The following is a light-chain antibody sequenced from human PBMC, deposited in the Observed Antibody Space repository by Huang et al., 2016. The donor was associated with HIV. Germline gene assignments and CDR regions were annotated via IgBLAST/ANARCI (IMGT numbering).Light chain of an antibody. CDR3: QQTDNTPRT. J-gene: IGKJ1*01. V-gene: IGKV1-39*01. CDR1: QSIRKF. Sequence: DIQMTQSPSSLSASVGDRVTIACRASQSIRKFLNWYQQKPGEAPKLLMHSASSLLSGVPSRFSGSGSGTDFTLTITSLQPEDFATYYCQQTDNTPRTFDQGTKVVIK. CDR2: SAS.